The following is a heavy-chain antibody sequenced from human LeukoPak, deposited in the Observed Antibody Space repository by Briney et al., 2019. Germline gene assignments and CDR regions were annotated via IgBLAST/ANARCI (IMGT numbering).Heavy chain of an antibody. CDR1: GGSISSGSYY. J-gene: IGHJ4*02. V-gene: IGHV4-61*02. CDR2: IYTSGST. D-gene: IGHD6-13*01. CDR3: ARTNTLAAAGNVITKDFDY. Sequence: SQTLSLTCTVSGGSISSGSYYWSWIRQPAGKGLEWIGRIYTSGSTNYNPSLKSRVTISVDTSKNQFSLKLSSVTAADTAVYYCARTNTLAAAGNVITKDFDYWGQGTLVTVSS.